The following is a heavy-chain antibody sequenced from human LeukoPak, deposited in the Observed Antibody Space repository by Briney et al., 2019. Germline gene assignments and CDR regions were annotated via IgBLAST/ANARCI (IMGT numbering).Heavy chain of an antibody. CDR3: ARDPLGMGHDGFDI. CDR1: GFSFSDYY. Sequence: GGSLRLSCAASGFSFSDYYMSWIRQAPGKGLEWVSYISSSSRYTNYADSVKGRFTISRDNAKNSLYLQMNSLRAEDTAVYYCARDPLGMGHDGFDIWGRGTMVTVSS. CDR2: ISSSSRYT. J-gene: IGHJ3*02. D-gene: IGHD1-14*01. V-gene: IGHV3-11*05.